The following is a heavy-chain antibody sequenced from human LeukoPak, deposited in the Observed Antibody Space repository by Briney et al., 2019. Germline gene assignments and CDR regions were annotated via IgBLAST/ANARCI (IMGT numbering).Heavy chain of an antibody. CDR3: ARDLISEYSRSHSHFDP. J-gene: IGHJ5*02. Sequence: KTSETLSLTCTVSGGSISGHYWSWIRQPPGKGLEWIGHIYYRGSTSYNPSLKSRVTISVDTSKNQFSLDLSSVTAADTAVYYCARDLISEYSRSHSHFDPWGQGTLVTVSS. CDR1: GGSISGHY. V-gene: IGHV4-59*11. D-gene: IGHD5-12*01. CDR2: IYYRGST.